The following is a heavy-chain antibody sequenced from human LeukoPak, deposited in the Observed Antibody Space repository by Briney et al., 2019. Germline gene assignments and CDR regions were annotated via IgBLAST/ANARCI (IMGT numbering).Heavy chain of an antibody. V-gene: IGHV4-31*03. CDR2: IYYSGST. Sequence: SETLSLTCTVSGGSISSGGYYWSWIRQHPGKGLEWIGYIYYSGSTYYNPSLKSRVTISVDTSKNQFSLKLSSVTAADTAVYYCARGFVVEDYMDVWGKGTTVTVSS. D-gene: IGHD2-2*01. CDR1: GGSISSGGYY. CDR3: ARGFVVEDYMDV. J-gene: IGHJ6*03.